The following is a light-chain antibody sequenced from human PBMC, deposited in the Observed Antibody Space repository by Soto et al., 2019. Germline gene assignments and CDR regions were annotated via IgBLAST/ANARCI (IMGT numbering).Light chain of an antibody. CDR3: QQSYSTSWT. V-gene: IGKV1-39*01. Sequence: DIQMTQSPSSLSASVGDRVTITCRASQSISSYLNWYQQKPGKAPKLLIYAASSLQSGVPSRFSGSGSGTDFTLTISSLQPEYFATCYCQQSYSTSWTVGQGTKV. J-gene: IGKJ1*01. CDR1: QSISSY. CDR2: AAS.